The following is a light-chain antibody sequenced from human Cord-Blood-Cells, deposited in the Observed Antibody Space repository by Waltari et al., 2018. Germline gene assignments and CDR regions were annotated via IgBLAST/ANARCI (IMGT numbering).Light chain of an antibody. J-gene: IGLJ3*02. CDR3: CSYAGSEV. Sequence: QSALTQPRSVSWSPGQSVTISCTGTSSDVGGYNYVSWYQQHPGKAPKLMIYDVSKRPSGVPDRFSGSKSGNTASLTISGLQAEDEADYYCCSYAGSEVFGGGTKLTVL. V-gene: IGLV2-11*01. CDR2: DVS. CDR1: SSDVGGYNY.